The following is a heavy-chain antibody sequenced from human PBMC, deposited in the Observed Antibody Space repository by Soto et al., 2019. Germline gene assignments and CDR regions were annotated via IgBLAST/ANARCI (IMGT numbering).Heavy chain of an antibody. CDR3: ARDGRLADCGGDCYPDDPLDI. Sequence: ASVRVSCKASGYTFTGYYRHWVRQAPGQGLEWMGWINPNSGGTNYAQKFKGRVTMTRYTSVITAYMDLRRLRSDDTAVYYCARDGRLADCGGDCYPDDPLDISGQGTMVTVSS. CDR1: GYTFTGYY. D-gene: IGHD2-21*02. J-gene: IGHJ3*02. CDR2: INPNSGGT. V-gene: IGHV1-2*02.